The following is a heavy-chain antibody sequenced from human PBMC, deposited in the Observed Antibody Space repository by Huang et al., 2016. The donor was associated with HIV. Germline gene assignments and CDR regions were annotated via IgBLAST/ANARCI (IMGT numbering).Heavy chain of an antibody. J-gene: IGHJ4*02. D-gene: IGHD3-16*01. CDR3: ARKFGRDFDY. CDR2: VSPYNGDT. V-gene: IGHV1-18*01. Sequence: QVKLVQSGAEVKKPGASVKVSCKTSGYTLSCYAITWVRQAPGQGRGWIGWVSPYNGDTNYVQNLQGRVTMTTDMSTTTAYMELRSLTSDDTAIYYCARKFGRDFDYWGQGTLVTVSS. CDR1: GYTLSCYA.